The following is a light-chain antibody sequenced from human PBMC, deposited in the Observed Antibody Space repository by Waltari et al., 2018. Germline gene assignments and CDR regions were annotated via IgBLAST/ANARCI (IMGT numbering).Light chain of an antibody. J-gene: IGLJ2*01. CDR2: DVS. Sequence: QSALTQPRPVSGSPGQSVTISCTGTSNDVGGYNHDPWYQQHPGKAPKLMIYDVSKRPSGVPDRFSASKSGNTASLTISGLQAEDEADYYCCSYAGSYTVVFGGGTKLTVL. CDR1: SNDVGGYNH. V-gene: IGLV2-11*01. CDR3: CSYAGSYTVV.